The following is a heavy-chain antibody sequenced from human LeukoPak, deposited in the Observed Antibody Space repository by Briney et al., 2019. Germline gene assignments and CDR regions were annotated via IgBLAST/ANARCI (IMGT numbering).Heavy chain of an antibody. CDR1: GFTFSSYT. D-gene: IGHD6-13*01. CDR3: ARGFGSSWYIVY. Sequence: PGGSLRLSCAASGFTFSSYTMNWVRQAPGKGLEWVSSISSSSSHIYYADSVKGRFTISRDNAKNSLYLQMNSLRAEDTAVYYCARGFGSSWYIVYWGQGTLVTVSS. CDR2: ISSSSSHI. V-gene: IGHV3-21*01. J-gene: IGHJ4*02.